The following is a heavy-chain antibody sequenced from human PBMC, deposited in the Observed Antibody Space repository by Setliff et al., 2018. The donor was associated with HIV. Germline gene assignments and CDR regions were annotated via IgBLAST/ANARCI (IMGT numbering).Heavy chain of an antibody. CDR2: ISSSGNT. Sequence: ETLSLTCTVSASFSSYYWSWIRQPPGRGLEWIGCISSSGNTLYNPSLKSRFTLSIDTSKNQFSLRLTSVTASDTAVYYCARLGAVAGPPEDSWGQGTLVTVSS. D-gene: IGHD6-19*01. V-gene: IGHV4-4*09. J-gene: IGHJ4*02. CDR1: ASFSSYY. CDR3: ARLGAVAGPPEDS.